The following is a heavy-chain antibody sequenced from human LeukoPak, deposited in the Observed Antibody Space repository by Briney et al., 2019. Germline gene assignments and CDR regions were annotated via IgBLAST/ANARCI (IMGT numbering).Heavy chain of an antibody. CDR3: ARGGSGGKDWFDP. CDR2: ITPSGGST. V-gene: IGHV1-46*01. CDR1: GYTFTSYY. J-gene: IGHJ5*02. Sequence: ASVKVSCKAPGYTFTSYYMHWVRQAPGQGLEWMGIITPSGGSTSYAQKFRGRVTMTTDTSTSTVYMELSSLRSEDTAVYYCARGGSGGKDWFDPWGQGTLVTVSS. D-gene: IGHD5-12*01.